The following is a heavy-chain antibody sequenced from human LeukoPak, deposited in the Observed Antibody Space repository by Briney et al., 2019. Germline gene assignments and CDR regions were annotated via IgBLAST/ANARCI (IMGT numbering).Heavy chain of an antibody. CDR2: ISVNGAKT. J-gene: IGHJ5*02. CDR1: GFTFSSYE. D-gene: IGHD2-2*01. Sequence: GGSLRLPCAASGFTFSSYEMNWVRQAPGKGLEWVSSISVNGAKTYYADPMKGRLTISRDNSKNTVYLQMNSVRSDDTAVYFCAKDSAAMRFDPWGQGTLVTVSS. CDR3: AKDSAAMRFDP. V-gene: IGHV3-23*01.